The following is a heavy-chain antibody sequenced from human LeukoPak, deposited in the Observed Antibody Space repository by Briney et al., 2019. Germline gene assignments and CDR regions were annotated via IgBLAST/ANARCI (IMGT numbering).Heavy chain of an antibody. J-gene: IGHJ4*02. V-gene: IGHV3-23*01. CDR1: GFRFSSNA. Sequence: WGSLTLSCAASGFRFSSNAMSWVRQAPGKGLEWVSGISGSGGSTNYADSVKGRFTISRDTSKSTLYLQMNRLRGEDTAIYYCVAYDPLDYWGQGTLVTVSS. D-gene: IGHD3-16*01. CDR3: VAYDPLDY. CDR2: ISGSGGST.